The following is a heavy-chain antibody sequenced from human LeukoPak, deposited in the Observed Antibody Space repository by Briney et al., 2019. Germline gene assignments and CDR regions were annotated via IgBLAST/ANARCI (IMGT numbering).Heavy chain of an antibody. J-gene: IGHJ4*02. V-gene: IGHV1-2*04. D-gene: IGHD6-19*01. CDR3: VREGAVALKHFDL. Sequence: ASVKVSCRASGYTFTGYYMSWVRQAPGQGLEWMGWINPDSGGTHYAQNFQGWVTMTRDTSISTAYMELSRLRSDDTAVYYCVREGAVALKHFDLWGQGTLLTVSS. CDR2: INPDSGGT. CDR1: GYTFTGYY.